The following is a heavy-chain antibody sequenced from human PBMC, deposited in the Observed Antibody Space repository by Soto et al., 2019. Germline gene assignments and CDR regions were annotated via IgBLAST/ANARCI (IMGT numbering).Heavy chain of an antibody. CDR2: FDPADSRT. CDR1: GYSFSIYS. J-gene: IGHJ3*02. CDR3: ARVSNYLNWFPEAFDI. D-gene: IGHD3-10*01. V-gene: IGHV5-51*01. Sequence: LGASLKISCKGSGYSFSIYSIAWVRRMPGKGLEWMGIFDPADSRTRYSPSFEGQVTFSTDRSITTAYLHWGSLKASDTGMYYCARVSNYLNWFPEAFDIWGQGTMVTVSS.